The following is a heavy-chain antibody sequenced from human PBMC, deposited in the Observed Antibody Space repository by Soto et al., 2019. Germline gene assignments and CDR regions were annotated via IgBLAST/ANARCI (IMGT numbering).Heavy chain of an antibody. CDR2: IWYDGSNK. J-gene: IGHJ2*01. V-gene: IGHV3-33*01. CDR3: ARDPASRSSWHPPPYFDL. D-gene: IGHD6-13*01. CDR1: GFTFSSYG. Sequence: VQLVESGGGVVQPGRSLRLSCAASGFTFSSYGMHWVRQAPGKGLEWVAVIWYDGSNKYYADSVKGRFTISRDNSKNTLYLQMNSLRAEDTAVYYCARDPASRSSWHPPPYFDLWGRGTLVTVSS.